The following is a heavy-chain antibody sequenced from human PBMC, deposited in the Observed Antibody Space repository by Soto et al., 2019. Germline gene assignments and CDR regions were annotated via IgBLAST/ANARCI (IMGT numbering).Heavy chain of an antibody. J-gene: IGHJ5*02. Sequence: SETLSLTCTVSSGSISSYYWSWIRQPPGKGLEWIGYIFYSGSTKYNPSLKSRVTISVDTSKNQFFLKVSSVTAADTAVYCCAYTEGYAWFDPWGQGTLVTVSS. CDR1: SGSISSYY. V-gene: IGHV4-59*01. CDR3: AYTEGYAWFDP. D-gene: IGHD3-16*01. CDR2: IFYSGST.